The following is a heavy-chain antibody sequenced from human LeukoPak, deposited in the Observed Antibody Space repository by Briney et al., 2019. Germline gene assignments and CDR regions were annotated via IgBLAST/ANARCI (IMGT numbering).Heavy chain of an antibody. CDR1: GFTVSSNY. Sequence: GGSLRLSCAASGFTVSSNYMSWVRQAPGKGLEWVSVIYSGGSTYYADSVKGRFTISRDNSKNTLYLQMNSLRAEDTAVYYCAKEDDSSSWYIDYFDYWGQGTLVTVSS. J-gene: IGHJ4*02. D-gene: IGHD6-13*01. CDR3: AKEDDSSSWYIDYFDY. V-gene: IGHV3-53*01. CDR2: IYSGGST.